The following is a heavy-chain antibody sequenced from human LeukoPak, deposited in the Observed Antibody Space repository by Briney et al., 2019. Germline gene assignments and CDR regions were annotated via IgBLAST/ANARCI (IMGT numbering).Heavy chain of an antibody. J-gene: IGHJ6*03. D-gene: IGHD6-13*01. CDR2: MNPNSGNT. V-gene: IGHV1-8*01. CDR3: TTDPGIYSRYYYYYYMDV. CDR1: GYTFTSYD. Sequence: ASVKVSCKASGYTFTSYDINWVRQATGQGLEWMGWMNPNSGNTGYAQKFQGRVTMTRNTSISTAYMELSSLRSEDTAVYYCTTDPGIYSRYYYYYYMDVWGKGTTVTVSS.